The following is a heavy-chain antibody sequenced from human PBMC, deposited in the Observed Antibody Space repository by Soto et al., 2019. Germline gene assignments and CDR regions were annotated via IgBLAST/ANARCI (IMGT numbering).Heavy chain of an antibody. J-gene: IGHJ4*02. V-gene: IGHV3-48*03. D-gene: IGHD3-16*01. Sequence: GGSLRLSCAASGFNFGGYEMTWVRQAPGKGLEWVSYISSGSSIIYYADSVKGRFTISRDNAKNSLYLQMNSLRAEDTAVYYCSSLNIVMDRSLDYWGQGTLVTVS. CDR1: GFNFGGYE. CDR2: ISSGSSII. CDR3: SSLNIVMDRSLDY.